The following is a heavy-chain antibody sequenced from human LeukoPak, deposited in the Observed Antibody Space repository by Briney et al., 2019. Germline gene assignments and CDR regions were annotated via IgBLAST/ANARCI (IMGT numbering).Heavy chain of an antibody. CDR1: GGSFSGHY. Sequence: SETLSLTCAVYGGSFSGHYWSWIRQPPGKGLEWIGEINHSGSTKYNSSLKSRVTISVDTSKNQFSLKLSSATAADTAVYYCARGHDYGDFYYYYYMDVWGKGTTVTVSS. CDR3: ARGHDYGDFYYYYYMDV. J-gene: IGHJ6*03. CDR2: INHSGST. V-gene: IGHV4-34*01. D-gene: IGHD4-17*01.